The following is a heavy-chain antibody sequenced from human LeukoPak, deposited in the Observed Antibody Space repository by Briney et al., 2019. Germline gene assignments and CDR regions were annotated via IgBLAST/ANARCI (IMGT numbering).Heavy chain of an antibody. J-gene: IGHJ3*02. Sequence: GGSLRLSCAASGFTFSSYGMHWVRQAPGKGLEWVAVISYDGSNKYYADSVKGRFTISRDNSKDTLYLQMNSLRAEDTAVYYCASMIVALDAFDIWGQGTMVTVSS. CDR3: ASMIVALDAFDI. CDR2: ISYDGSNK. V-gene: IGHV3-30*03. CDR1: GFTFSSYG. D-gene: IGHD3-22*01.